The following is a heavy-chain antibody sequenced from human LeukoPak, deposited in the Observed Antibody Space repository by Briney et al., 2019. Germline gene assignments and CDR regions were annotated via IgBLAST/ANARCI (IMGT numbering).Heavy chain of an antibody. D-gene: IGHD3-16*01. Sequence: SETLSLTCTVSGGSISSYYWSWIRQPPGKGLEWIGYIYYSGSTNYNPSLKSRVTISVETSKNQFPLKLSSVTAADTALYYCASGGHIDYWGQGTLVTVSS. CDR2: IYYSGST. J-gene: IGHJ4*02. CDR3: ASGGHIDY. V-gene: IGHV4-59*01. CDR1: GGSISSYY.